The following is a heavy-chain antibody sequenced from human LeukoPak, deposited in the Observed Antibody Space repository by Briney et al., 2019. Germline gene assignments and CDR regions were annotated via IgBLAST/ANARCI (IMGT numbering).Heavy chain of an antibody. J-gene: IGHJ4*02. V-gene: IGHV3-30*18. CDR2: ISYEKNEE. CDR3: VKGRSGSSYSPSDS. Sequence: GGSLRLSCAASGFTLTSYGMHWVRQAPGKGLEWVAVISYEKNEEFYADSVKGRSTISRDSSKNTLYLQMNSLRPEDTAVHYCVKGRSGSSYSPSDSWGQGTLVTVSS. D-gene: IGHD2-15*01. CDR1: GFTLTSYG.